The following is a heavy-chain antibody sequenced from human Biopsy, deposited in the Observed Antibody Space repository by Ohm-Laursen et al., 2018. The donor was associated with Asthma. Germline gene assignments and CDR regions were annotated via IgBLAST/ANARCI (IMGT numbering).Heavy chain of an antibody. CDR1: GGSITSSSYY. D-gene: IGHD3-22*01. V-gene: IGHV4-39*01. J-gene: IGHJ4*02. CDR2: MYHSGSP. CDR3: VRHQYSSSWSTFDY. Sequence: SDTPSLTCPVSGGSITSSSYYWGWIRQPPGKGMEWIGSMYHSGSPYYHPSLKSRATISVDTSKNQLSLKMSSVTAADTAVYFCVRHQYSSSWSTFDYWGQGALVTVSS.